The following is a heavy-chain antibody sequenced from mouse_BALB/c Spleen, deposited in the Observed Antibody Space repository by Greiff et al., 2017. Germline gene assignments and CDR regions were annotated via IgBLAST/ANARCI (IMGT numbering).Heavy chain of an antibody. Sequence: DVMLVESGGDLVKPGGSLKLSCAASGFTFSSYGMSWVRQTPDKRLEWVATISSGGSYTYYPDSVKGRFTISRDNAKNTLYLQMSSLKSEDTAMYYCARLFGYDSWFAYWGQGTLVTVSA. CDR1: GFTFSSYG. CDR3: ARLFGYDSWFAY. V-gene: IGHV5-6*02. CDR2: ISSGGSYT. D-gene: IGHD2-2*01. J-gene: IGHJ3*01.